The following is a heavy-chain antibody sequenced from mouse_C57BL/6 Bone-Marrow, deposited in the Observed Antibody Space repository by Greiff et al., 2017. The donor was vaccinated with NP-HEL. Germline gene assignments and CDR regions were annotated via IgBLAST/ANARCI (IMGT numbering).Heavy chain of an antibody. D-gene: IGHD1-1*01. J-gene: IGHJ1*03. Sequence: QVQLQQSGAELVKPGASVKMSCKASGYTFTSYWITWVKQRPGQGLEWIGDIYPGSGSTNYNEKFKSKATLTVDTSSSTAYMQLSSLTSEDSAVYYCARYYYGSFDVWGTGTTVTVSS. V-gene: IGHV1-55*01. CDR1: GYTFTSYW. CDR2: IYPGSGST. CDR3: ARYYYGSFDV.